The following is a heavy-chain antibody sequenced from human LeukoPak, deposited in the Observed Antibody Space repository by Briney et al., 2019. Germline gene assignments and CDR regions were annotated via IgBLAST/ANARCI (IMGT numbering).Heavy chain of an antibody. Sequence: GGSLRLSCAASGFTVSSNYMSWVRQAPGKGLEWVSVIYSGGSTYYADSVKGRFTISRDNSKYTPYLQMNSLRAEDTAVYYCAGTNYGDYSTGYYGMDVWGQGTTVTVSS. V-gene: IGHV3-66*01. CDR3: AGTNYGDYSTGYYGMDV. J-gene: IGHJ6*02. CDR1: GFTVSSNY. CDR2: IYSGGST. D-gene: IGHD4-17*01.